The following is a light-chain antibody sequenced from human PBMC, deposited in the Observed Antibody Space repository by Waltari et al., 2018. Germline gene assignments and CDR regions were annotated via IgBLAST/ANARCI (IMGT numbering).Light chain of an antibody. CDR2: GAS. J-gene: IGKJ3*01. Sequence: EIVMTQSPATLSVSPGERATLSCRASQTVASHLAWYQQKPGQAPRLLIFGASIRASGVPARFSGSGSGTNFTLTISSLQSEDFAVYFCQQYHNWPPGEITFGPGTKVDIK. CDR3: QQYHNWPPGEIT. V-gene: IGKV3-15*01. CDR1: QTVASH.